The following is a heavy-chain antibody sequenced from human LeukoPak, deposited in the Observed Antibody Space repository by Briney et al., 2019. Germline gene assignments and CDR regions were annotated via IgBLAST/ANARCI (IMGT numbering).Heavy chain of an antibody. D-gene: IGHD3-22*01. Sequence: GGSLGLSCAASGFTFSNAWMSWVRQAPGKGLEWVGRIKSKTDGGTTDYAAPVKGRFTISRDDSKNTLYLQMNSLKTEDTAVYYCTTDLGYYDSSGYFDYWGQGTLVTVSS. V-gene: IGHV3-15*01. CDR1: GFTFSNAW. J-gene: IGHJ4*02. CDR3: TTDLGYYDSSGYFDY. CDR2: IKSKTDGGTT.